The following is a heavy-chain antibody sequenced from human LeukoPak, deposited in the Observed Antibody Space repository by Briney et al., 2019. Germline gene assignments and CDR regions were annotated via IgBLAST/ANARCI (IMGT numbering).Heavy chain of an antibody. V-gene: IGHV1-69*05. Sequence: SVKVSCKASGGTFSSYAISWVRQAPGQGLEWMGRIIPIFGTANYAQKFQGRVTITTDESTSTAHMELSSLRSEDTAVYYCARDYYYDSSGLDYWGQGTLVTVSS. J-gene: IGHJ4*02. CDR3: ARDYYYDSSGLDY. CDR1: GGTFSSYA. CDR2: IIPIFGTA. D-gene: IGHD3-22*01.